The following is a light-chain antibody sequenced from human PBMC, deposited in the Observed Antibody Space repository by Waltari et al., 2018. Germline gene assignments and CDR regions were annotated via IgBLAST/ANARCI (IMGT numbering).Light chain of an antibody. Sequence: EILLTQSPVTLSLSQGERATLSCRASQSISNNLAWYQQKPGQSPRLLIYDASNRATGIPARFSGRGSGTDFTLTIGSLEPEDLAVYYCQQRSNWPRTFGQGTKVEIK. CDR2: DAS. V-gene: IGKV3-11*01. J-gene: IGKJ1*01. CDR3: QQRSNWPRT. CDR1: QSISNN.